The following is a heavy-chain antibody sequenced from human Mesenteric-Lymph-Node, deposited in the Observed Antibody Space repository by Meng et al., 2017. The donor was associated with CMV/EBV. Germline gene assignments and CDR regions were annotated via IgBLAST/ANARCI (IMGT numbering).Heavy chain of an antibody. J-gene: IGHJ4*02. D-gene: IGHD3-10*01. CDR2: INPNSGGT. CDR1: GYAFNAYY. Sequence: ASVKVSCKASGYAFNAYYTHWVRQAPGQGLEWMGWINPNSGGTNYAQKFQGRVTMTRDTSISTAYMELSRLRSDDTAVYYCASSMYYYGSGSYYNVLSGRWGQGTLVTVSS. V-gene: IGHV1-2*02. CDR3: ASSMYYYGSGSYYNVLSGR.